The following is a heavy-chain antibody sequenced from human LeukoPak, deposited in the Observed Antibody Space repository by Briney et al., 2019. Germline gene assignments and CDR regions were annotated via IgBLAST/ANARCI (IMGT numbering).Heavy chain of an antibody. J-gene: IGHJ4*02. Sequence: GGSLRLSCAASGFTFTNAWMSWVRQAPEKGLEWVGRIKSKTDGGTTDYAAPVKGRFTISRDDSKNTLYLQMNSLKTEDTAVYYCTTGGYGGQFDYWGQGTLVTVSS. V-gene: IGHV3-15*01. CDR1: GFTFTNAW. CDR3: TTGGYGGQFDY. CDR2: IKSKTDGGTT. D-gene: IGHD5-12*01.